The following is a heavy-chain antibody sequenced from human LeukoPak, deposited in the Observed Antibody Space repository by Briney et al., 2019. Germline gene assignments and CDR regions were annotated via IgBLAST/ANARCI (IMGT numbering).Heavy chain of an antibody. CDR3: ARLHSTAAAGTYDY. V-gene: IGHV3-11*06. CDR1: GFIFSDYY. Sequence: PGGSLRLSCAASGFIFSDYYMTWIRQAPGKGLDWISYISSDSSYTRYADSVKGRFTVSRDNAKNSLYLQMNSLRGEDTAVYYCARLHSTAAAGTYDYWGQGTLVTVSS. J-gene: IGHJ4*02. CDR2: ISSDSSYT. D-gene: IGHD6-13*01.